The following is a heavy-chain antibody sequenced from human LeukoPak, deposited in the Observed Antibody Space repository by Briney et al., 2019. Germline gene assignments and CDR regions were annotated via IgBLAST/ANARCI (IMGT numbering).Heavy chain of an antibody. Sequence: GASVKVSCKASGYTFTSYGISWVRQAPGQGLEWMGWISAYNGNTNYAQKLQGRVTMTTDTSTSTAYMELRSLRSDDTAVYYCARDLEGNWKQLWPNFDYWGQGTLVTVSS. CDR1: GYTFTSYG. V-gene: IGHV1-18*01. CDR2: ISAYNGNT. J-gene: IGHJ4*02. CDR3: ARDLEGNWKQLWPNFDY. D-gene: IGHD5-18*01.